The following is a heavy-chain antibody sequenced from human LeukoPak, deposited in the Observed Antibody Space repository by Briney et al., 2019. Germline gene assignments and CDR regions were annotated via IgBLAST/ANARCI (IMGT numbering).Heavy chain of an antibody. CDR1: GFTFSSYG. CDR3: ASVLDPENFWSGYSAPFDY. D-gene: IGHD3-3*01. J-gene: IGHJ4*02. V-gene: IGHV3-30*02. CDR2: IRYDGSNK. Sequence: GGSLRLSCAASGFTFSSYGMHWVRQAPGKGLEWVAFIRYDGSNKYYADSVKGRFTISRDNAKNSLYLQMNSLRAEDTAEYYCASVLDPENFWSGYSAPFDYWGQGTLVTVSS.